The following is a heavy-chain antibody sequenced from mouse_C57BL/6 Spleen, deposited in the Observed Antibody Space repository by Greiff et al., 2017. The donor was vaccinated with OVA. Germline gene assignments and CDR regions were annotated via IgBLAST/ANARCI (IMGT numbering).Heavy chain of an antibody. CDR1: GFTFSSYA. Sequence: DVMLVESGGGLVKPGGSLKLSCAASGFTFSSYAMSWVRQTPEKRLEWVATISDGGSYTYYPDNVKGRFTISRDNAKNNLYLQMSHLKSEDTAMYYCARGSYSNYFDYWGQGTTLTVSS. J-gene: IGHJ2*01. CDR3: ARGSYSNYFDY. V-gene: IGHV5-4*03. D-gene: IGHD2-5*01. CDR2: ISDGGSYT.